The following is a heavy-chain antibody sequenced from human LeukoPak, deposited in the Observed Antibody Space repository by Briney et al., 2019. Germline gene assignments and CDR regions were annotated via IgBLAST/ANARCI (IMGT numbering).Heavy chain of an antibody. CDR1: GFTFSNYW. J-gene: IGHJ4*02. V-gene: IGHV3-7*01. Sequence: GGSLRLSCAASGFTFSNYWMSWVRQAPGKGLEWVATINQDGNGKYYVDSVKGRFTVSRDNAKNSLYLQVSSLRAEDTAVYYCTRVLSWSSDYWGQGTLVTVSS. CDR3: TRVLSWSSDY. D-gene: IGHD2-2*01. CDR2: INQDGNGK.